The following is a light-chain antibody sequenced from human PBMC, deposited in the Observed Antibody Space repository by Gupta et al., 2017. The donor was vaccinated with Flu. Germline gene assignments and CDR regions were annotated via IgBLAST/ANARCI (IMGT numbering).Light chain of an antibody. CDR1: QSLLHSNGYNY. CDR3: VQGLQSPT. J-gene: IGKJ4*01. V-gene: IGKV2-28*01. CDR2: MGS. Sequence: EIVMTQSPLSLPVIPGEPASISCRSSQSLLHSNGYNYLDWYVQKPGQSPQLLIFMGSTRASGVPDRFSGSGSGTDFTLKISAVEAADVGVYYCVQGLQSPTFGGGTKVEIK.